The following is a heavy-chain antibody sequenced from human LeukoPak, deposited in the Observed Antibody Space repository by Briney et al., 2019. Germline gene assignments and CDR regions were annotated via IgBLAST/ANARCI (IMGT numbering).Heavy chain of an antibody. Sequence: GGSLRLSCAASGFTISSYAMSWVRQDPGKGLEWVSAISGSGGSTYYADSVKGRFTISRDNSKNTLYLQMNSLRAEDTAVYYCARDRIAAADTEEFDYWGQGTLVTVSS. J-gene: IGHJ4*02. CDR1: GFTISSYA. CDR3: ARDRIAAADTEEFDY. D-gene: IGHD6-13*01. CDR2: ISGSGGST. V-gene: IGHV3-23*01.